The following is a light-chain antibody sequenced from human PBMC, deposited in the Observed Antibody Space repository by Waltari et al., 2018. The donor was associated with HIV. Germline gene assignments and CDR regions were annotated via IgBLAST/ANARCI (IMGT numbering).Light chain of an antibody. CDR1: SGHSNYA. V-gene: IGLV4-69*01. CDR3: QTWGTGVHGV. J-gene: IGLJ3*02. CDR2: LKSDGSH. Sequence: QLVLTQSPSASASLGASVKLTCTLSSGHSNYAIAWHQQQPEKGPRYVMKLKSDGSHNKGDGIPDRFSGSSSGAERYLTISSLQSDDEADYYCQTWGTGVHGVFGGGAKLTVL.